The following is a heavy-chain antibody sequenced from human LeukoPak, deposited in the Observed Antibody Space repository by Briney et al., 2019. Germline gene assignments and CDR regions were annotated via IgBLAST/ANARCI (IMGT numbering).Heavy chain of an antibody. D-gene: IGHD1-26*01. CDR2: INHSGST. CDR3: ARRRVGTTFYYYYYMDV. Sequence: SETLSLTCAVYGGSFSRYSWNWIRQPPGKGLEWIGEINHSGSTNYSPSLKSRVTMSVDRAKNQFSLNLSSVTAADTAMYYCARRRVGTTFYYYYYMDVWGKGTTVTISS. V-gene: IGHV4-34*01. J-gene: IGHJ6*03. CDR1: GGSFSRYS.